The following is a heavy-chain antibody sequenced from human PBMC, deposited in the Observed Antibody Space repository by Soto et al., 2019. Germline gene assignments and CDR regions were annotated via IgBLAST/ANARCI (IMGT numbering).Heavy chain of an antibody. CDR1: GFIFDDYA. CDR2: ISWNSGSI. CDR3: AKDHMWGEDSTSYYFDS. V-gene: IGHV3-9*01. Sequence: DVQLVESGGGLVQPGRSLRLSCAASGFIFDDYAMHWVRQAPGKGLEWVSGISWNSGSIGYADSVKGRFTISRDNGKHSLYLQLNSLRADDTALSYCAKDHMWGEDSTSYYFDSWGQGTLVTVSS. J-gene: IGHJ4*02. D-gene: IGHD6-6*01.